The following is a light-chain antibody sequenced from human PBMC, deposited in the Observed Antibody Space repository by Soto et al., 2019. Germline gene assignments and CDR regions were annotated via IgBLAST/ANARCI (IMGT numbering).Light chain of an antibody. CDR3: QQRSNWPPIT. CDR2: AAS. J-gene: IGKJ5*01. Sequence: EILMTQAPDTLSVSPGERATLTCRASQSVSKNLAWYQQKPGQPPRLLIYAASTRANGIAARFCASRSGAEFTLTISSLQSEDFAVYDCQQRSNWPPITFGQGTRLEIK. CDR1: QSVSKN. V-gene: IGKV3-15*01.